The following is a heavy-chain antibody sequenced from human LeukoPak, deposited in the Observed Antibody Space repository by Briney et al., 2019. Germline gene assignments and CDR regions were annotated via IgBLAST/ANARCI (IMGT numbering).Heavy chain of an antibody. CDR1: GGSISSYY. V-gene: IGHV4-59*01. D-gene: IGHD5-18*01. CDR2: IYYSGST. Sequence: SETLSLTCTVSGGSISSYYWSWIRQPPGKGLEWVGYIYYSGSTNYNPSLKRRVTISVATSKSQFSLKLTSVTAADPAVYSCASYSGDSYGSDAFDIWGQGTMVTVSS. J-gene: IGHJ3*02. CDR3: ASYSGDSYGSDAFDI.